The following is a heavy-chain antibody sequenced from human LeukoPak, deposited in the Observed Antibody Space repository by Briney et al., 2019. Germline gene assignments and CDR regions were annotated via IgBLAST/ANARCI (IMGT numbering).Heavy chain of an antibody. J-gene: IGHJ5*02. CDR1: GGSFSGYY. Sequence: SETLSLTCAVYGGSFSGYYWSWIRQPPGKGLEWIGEIVHSGNTKYNPSLKSRVTISVDTSKNQFSLNLTSVTAADTAVYYCAKDRHRAAAGTGPGFWFDPWGQGTLVTVSS. D-gene: IGHD6-13*01. CDR2: IVHSGNT. V-gene: IGHV4-34*12. CDR3: AKDRHRAAAGTGPGFWFDP.